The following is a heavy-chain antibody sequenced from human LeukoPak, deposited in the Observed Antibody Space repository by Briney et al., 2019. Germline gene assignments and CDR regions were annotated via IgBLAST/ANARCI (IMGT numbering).Heavy chain of an antibody. Sequence: GRSLRLSCAASGFTFSSYDMHWVRQATGKGPEWVSAIGPTGDTYYAGSVRGRFTISRENAENSLYLQMNSLRAGDTAVYYCTRDRCSGGRCYSDYWGQGTLVTVSS. CDR2: IGPTGDT. D-gene: IGHD2-15*01. V-gene: IGHV3-13*01. CDR1: GFTFSSYD. J-gene: IGHJ4*02. CDR3: TRDRCSGGRCYSDY.